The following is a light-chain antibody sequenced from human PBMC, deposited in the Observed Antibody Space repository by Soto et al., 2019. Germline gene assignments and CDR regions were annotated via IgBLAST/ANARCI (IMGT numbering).Light chain of an antibody. CDR1: IGAVTSGYY. CDR3: LLYYDGARV. Sequence: QTVVTQEPPLTVSPGGPLTLTVASGIGAVTSGYYPNWFQQKPGQAPTSLIYSTTNRHSWTPARFSGSLLGGKAALTLSGVQPEDEAEYYCLLYYDGARVFGGGTKLTVL. J-gene: IGLJ2*01. CDR2: STT. V-gene: IGLV7-43*01.